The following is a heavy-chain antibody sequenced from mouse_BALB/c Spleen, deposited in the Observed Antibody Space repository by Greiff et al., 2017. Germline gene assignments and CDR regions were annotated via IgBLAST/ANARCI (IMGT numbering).Heavy chain of an antibody. V-gene: IGHV2-9*02. Sequence: VKLVESGPGLVAPSQSLSITCTVSGFSLTSYGVHWVRQPPGKGLEWLGVIWAGGSTNYNSALMSRLSISKDNSKSQVFLKMNSLQTDDTAMYYCAREGWTARATRYFDYWGQGTTLTVSA. CDR2: IWAGGST. CDR3: AREGWTARATRYFDY. D-gene: IGHD3-2*01. CDR1: GFSLTSYG. J-gene: IGHJ2*01.